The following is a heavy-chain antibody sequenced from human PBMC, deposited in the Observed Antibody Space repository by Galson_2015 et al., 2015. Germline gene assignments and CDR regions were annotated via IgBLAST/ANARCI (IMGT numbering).Heavy chain of an antibody. CDR2: ISDSGGST. Sequence: SLRLSCAASGFTFSSYAMSWVRQAPGKGLEWVSAISDSGGSTYYADSVKGRFTISRDNSKNTLYLQMNSLRAEDTAVYYCAKVGLGPMVRGDFDYWGQGTLVTVSS. D-gene: IGHD3-10*01. J-gene: IGHJ4*02. CDR3: AKVGLGPMVRGDFDY. V-gene: IGHV3-23*01. CDR1: GFTFSSYA.